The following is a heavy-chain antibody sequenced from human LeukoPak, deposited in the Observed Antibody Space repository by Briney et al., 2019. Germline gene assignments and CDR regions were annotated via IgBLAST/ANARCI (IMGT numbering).Heavy chain of an antibody. Sequence: GSLRLSCSASGFILSNFAINWVRQAPGKGLEWVSAISGSGGSTYYADSVKGRFTISRDNSKNTLYLQMNSLRAEDTAVYYCAKVAASTRNYDILTGYYMDYYYYYMDVWGKGTTVTVSS. CDR1: GFILSNFA. J-gene: IGHJ6*03. V-gene: IGHV3-23*01. CDR3: AKVAASTRNYDILTGYYMDYYYYYMDV. D-gene: IGHD3-9*01. CDR2: ISGSGGST.